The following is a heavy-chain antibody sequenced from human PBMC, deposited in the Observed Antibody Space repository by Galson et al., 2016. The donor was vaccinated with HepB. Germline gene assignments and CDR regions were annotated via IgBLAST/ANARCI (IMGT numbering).Heavy chain of an antibody. J-gene: IGHJ4*02. CDR2: IYHSGST. V-gene: IGHV4-30-4*01. D-gene: IGHD5/OR15-5a*01. CDR1: GGSVSSGTLY. Sequence: LSLTCTVSGGSVSSGTLYWSWIRQPPGQGLEWIGYIYHSGSTYYNPSLESRVTISVHTSKNQFSLRLSSLTAADTAVYYCARAHPTVSYYFDFWGQGTLVSVSS. CDR3: ARAHPTVSYYFDF.